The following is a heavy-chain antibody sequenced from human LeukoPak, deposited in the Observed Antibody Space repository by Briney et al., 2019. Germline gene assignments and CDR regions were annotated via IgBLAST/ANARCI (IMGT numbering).Heavy chain of an antibody. CDR2: VYHSGTT. V-gene: IGHV4-59*08. Sequence: PSETLSLTCTVSGGSISSYYWNWIRQPPGKGLEWIGYVYHSGTTNYNPSLKSRVTISVDTSKNQFSLKLSSVTAAGTAVYYCARRGGSYNFDYWGQGTLVTVSS. CDR3: ARRGGSYNFDY. J-gene: IGHJ4*02. CDR1: GGSISSYY. D-gene: IGHD1-26*01.